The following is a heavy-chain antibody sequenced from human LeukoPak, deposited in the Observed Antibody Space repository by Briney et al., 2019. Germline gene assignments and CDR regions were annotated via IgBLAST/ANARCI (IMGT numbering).Heavy chain of an antibody. Sequence: GGSLRLSCAASGFTFSNYGIHWVRQAPGKGLEWVAIISYDGTNKYYADSVKGRFTISRDNSKNTLYLQMNSLRAEDTAMYYCAKEEGVMAIAGSPSGYWGQGTLVTVPS. J-gene: IGHJ4*02. CDR1: GFTFSNYG. CDR3: AKEEGVMAIAGSPSGY. D-gene: IGHD2-21*01. CDR2: ISYDGTNK. V-gene: IGHV3-30*18.